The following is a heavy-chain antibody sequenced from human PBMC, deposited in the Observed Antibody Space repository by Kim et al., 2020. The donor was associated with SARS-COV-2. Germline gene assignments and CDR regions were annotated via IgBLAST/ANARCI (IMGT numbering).Heavy chain of an antibody. D-gene: IGHD3-3*01. J-gene: IGHJ4*02. CDR3: AKDHKLRFLEWLSFWGYFDN. V-gene: IGHV3-9*01. CDR2: ISWNSGSI. CDR1: GFTFGDYA. Sequence: GGSLRLSCAASGFTFGDYAMHWVRQAPGKCLEWVSGISWNSGSIGYADSVKGRFTISRDNAKNSLYLKMNSLRAEDTALYYCAKDHKLRFLEWLSFWGYFDNWGQGTLVTVSS.